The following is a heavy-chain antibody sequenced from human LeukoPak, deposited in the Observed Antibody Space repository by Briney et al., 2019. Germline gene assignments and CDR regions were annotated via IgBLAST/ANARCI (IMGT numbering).Heavy chain of an antibody. CDR1: GFTFSSYA. CDR2: ISGSGGST. Sequence: GGSLRLSCAASGFTFSSYAMSWVRQAPGKGLEWVSAISGSGGSTYYAASVKGRFTISRDNSKNTLYLQMNSLRAEDTAVYYCAKEGLNYYDSSGYYDYWGQGTLVTVSS. CDR3: AKEGLNYYDSSGYYDY. V-gene: IGHV3-23*01. J-gene: IGHJ4*02. D-gene: IGHD3-22*01.